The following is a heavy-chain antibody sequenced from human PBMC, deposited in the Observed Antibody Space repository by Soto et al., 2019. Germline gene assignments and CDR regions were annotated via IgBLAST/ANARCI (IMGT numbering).Heavy chain of an antibody. D-gene: IGHD3-22*01. V-gene: IGHV3-33*01. CDR2: IWFDGSNV. CDR1: GITFRAYG. CDR3: ARDATSYYYDSETNQLPSDY. J-gene: IGHJ4*02. Sequence: QVQLVESGGGVVQPGRSLRISCAASGITFRAYGMHWVRQAPGKGLEWVALIWFDGSNVYYADSVKGRFTISRDNSNNTLFLQMNSLRAEDTAVYLCARDATSYYYDSETNQLPSDYWGQGTLVTVSS.